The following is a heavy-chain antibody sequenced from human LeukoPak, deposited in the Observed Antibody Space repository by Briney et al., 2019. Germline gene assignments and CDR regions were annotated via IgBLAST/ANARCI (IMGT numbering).Heavy chain of an antibody. D-gene: IGHD4-17*01. CDR2: IKEDGSEK. CDR1: GFGFSNYG. CDR3: VRDESAVPTFRFDY. V-gene: IGHV3-7*01. Sequence: PGGSLRLPWAVSGFGFSNYGMSWVAQAPGKGLEWWGHIKEDGSEKNYVDSVKGRFTISRDNAKNSLYLQMNSLRAEDAAVYYCVRDESAVPTFRFDYWGQGTLVTVSS. J-gene: IGHJ4*02.